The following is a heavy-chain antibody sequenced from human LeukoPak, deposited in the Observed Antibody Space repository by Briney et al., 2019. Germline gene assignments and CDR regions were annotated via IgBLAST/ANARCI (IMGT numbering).Heavy chain of an antibody. CDR3: ARDGRNYYFWSGLDAFDI. V-gene: IGHV1-69*01. Sequence: ASVKVSCKASGGTFISYAIRWVRQAPGQGGEGMGGIIPIFGTANNAQKFQGRGKITAEEAKRTVYIELRMLRSEDTAGYYCARDGRNYYFWSGLDAFDIWGQGTMVTVSS. J-gene: IGHJ3*02. CDR2: IIPIFGTA. CDR1: GGTFISYA. D-gene: IGHD3-3*01.